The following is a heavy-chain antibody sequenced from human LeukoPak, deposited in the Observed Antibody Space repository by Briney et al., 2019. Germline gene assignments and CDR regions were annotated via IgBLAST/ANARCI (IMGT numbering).Heavy chain of an antibody. CDR2: MSYDGSNK. Sequence: GGSLRLSCAASGFTFSDYAMHWVRQAPGKGLEWVAVMSYDGSNKYYADSVKGRFTISRDNSKNTLYLQMNSLRTEDTAVYYCAKAEGYDILTGLDYWGQGTLVTVSS. CDR3: AKAEGYDILTGLDY. D-gene: IGHD3-9*01. V-gene: IGHV3-30-3*01. CDR1: GFTFSDYA. J-gene: IGHJ4*02.